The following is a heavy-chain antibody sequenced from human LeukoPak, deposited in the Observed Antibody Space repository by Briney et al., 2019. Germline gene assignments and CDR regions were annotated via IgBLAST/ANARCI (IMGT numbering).Heavy chain of an antibody. J-gene: IGHJ6*02. CDR3: ARDSRFLGWLLPPLVGMDV. V-gene: IGHV3-30-3*01. D-gene: IGHD3-3*01. Sequence: GTSLRLSCAASGFTFSSYGIHWVRQAPGKGLEWVAVISYDGSNKYYADSVKGRFTISRDNSKNTLYLQMSSLRAEDTAVYYCARDSRFLGWLLPPLVGMDVWGRGTTVTVSS. CDR2: ISYDGSNK. CDR1: GFTFSSYG.